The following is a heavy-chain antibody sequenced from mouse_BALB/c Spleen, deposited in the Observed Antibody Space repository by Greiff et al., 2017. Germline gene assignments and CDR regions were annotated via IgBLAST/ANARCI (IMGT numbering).Heavy chain of an antibody. D-gene: IGHD2-1*01. Sequence: EVQLQQSGAELVRPGASVKLSCTASGFNITDYYMHWVKQRPEQGLEWIGWIDPENGDTEYAPKFQGKATMTADTSSNTAYLQLISLTSEDTAGYYCNACYYGNYDIAYWGQGTLVTVSA. CDR1: GFNITDYY. J-gene: IGHJ3*01. V-gene: IGHV14-4*02. CDR2: IDPENGDT. CDR3: NACYYGNYDIAY.